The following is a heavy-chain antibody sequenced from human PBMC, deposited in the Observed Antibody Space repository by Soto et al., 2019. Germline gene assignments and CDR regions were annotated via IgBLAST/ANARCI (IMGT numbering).Heavy chain of an antibody. J-gene: IGHJ6*02. D-gene: IGHD2-2*01. Sequence: ASVKVSCKASGYTFTSYDINWVRQATGQGLEWMGWMNPNSGNTGYAQKFQGRVTMTRDTSISTAYMELSRLRSDDTAVYYCARGYCSSTSCPETYYYGMDVWGQGTTVTVSS. CDR1: GYTFTSYD. CDR2: MNPNSGNT. CDR3: ARGYCSSTSCPETYYYGMDV. V-gene: IGHV1-8*01.